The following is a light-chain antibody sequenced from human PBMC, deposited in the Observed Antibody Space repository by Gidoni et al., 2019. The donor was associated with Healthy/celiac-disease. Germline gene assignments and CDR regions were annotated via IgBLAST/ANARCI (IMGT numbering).Light chain of an antibody. CDR3: SSYTSSSTVV. J-gene: IGLJ2*01. Sequence: QSALTQPAYVSGSPGQSITFSCTGTSSDVGGYNYVSWYQQHPGKAPKLMIYDVSNRPAGVSNRFSGSKSGNTASLTISGLQAEDEADYYCSSYTSSSTVVFGGGTKLTVL. V-gene: IGLV2-14*03. CDR1: SSDVGGYNY. CDR2: DVS.